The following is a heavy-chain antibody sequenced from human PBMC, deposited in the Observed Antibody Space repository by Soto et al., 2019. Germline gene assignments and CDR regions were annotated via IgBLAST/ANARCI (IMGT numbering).Heavy chain of an antibody. CDR1: GFTFGSYG. J-gene: IGHJ4*02. CDR3: VRNRGSGGYPVYYFDY. V-gene: IGHV3-33*01. Sequence: PGGSLRLSCAASGFTFGSYGMHWVRQAPGKGLEWVAIIWYDASNKYYADSVKGRFTISRDNSKNTMYLEMNSLRAEDTAVYYCVRNRGSGGYPVYYFDYWGQGTLVTVSS. CDR2: IWYDASNK. D-gene: IGHD3-10*01.